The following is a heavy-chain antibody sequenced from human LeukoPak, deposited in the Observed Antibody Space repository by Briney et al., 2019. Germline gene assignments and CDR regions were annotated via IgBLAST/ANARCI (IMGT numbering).Heavy chain of an antibody. D-gene: IGHD6-19*01. V-gene: IGHV3-30*02. CDR2: IRYDGSNK. CDR1: GFTFSSYG. Sequence: AGGSLRLSCAASGFTFSSYGMHWVRQAPGKGLEWVAFIRYDGSNKYYADSVKGRFTISRDNAKSSLYLQMNSLRAEDTAVYYCATHSGWRFDYWGQGTLVTVSS. CDR3: ATHSGWRFDY. J-gene: IGHJ4*02.